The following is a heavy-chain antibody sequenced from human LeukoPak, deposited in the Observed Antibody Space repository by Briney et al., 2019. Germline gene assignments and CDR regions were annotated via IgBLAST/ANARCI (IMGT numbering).Heavy chain of an antibody. CDR1: GLTFSSNW. CDR3: AELGITMIGGV. V-gene: IGHV3-7*01. D-gene: IGHD3-10*02. CDR2: IKQDGSEK. J-gene: IGHJ6*04. Sequence: GGSLRLSCADSGLTFSSNWMSWVRQAPGKGLEWVANIKQDGSEKFYVDSVEGRFTISRDNAKNSVYLQMNSLRAEDTAVYYCAELGITMIGGVWGKGTTVTISS.